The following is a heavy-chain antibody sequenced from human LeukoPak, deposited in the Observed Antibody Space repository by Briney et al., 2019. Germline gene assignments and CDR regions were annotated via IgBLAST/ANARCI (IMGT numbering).Heavy chain of an antibody. Sequence: PGGSLRLSCAAFGFTFSSYSMNWVRQAPGKGLEWVSSISSSSSYIYYADSVKGRFTISRDNAKNSLYLQMNSLRAEDTAVYYCARDLQNYYDSSGYLDYWGQGTLVTVSS. D-gene: IGHD3-22*01. J-gene: IGHJ4*02. CDR2: ISSSSSYI. CDR3: ARDLQNYYDSSGYLDY. V-gene: IGHV3-21*01. CDR1: GFTFSSYS.